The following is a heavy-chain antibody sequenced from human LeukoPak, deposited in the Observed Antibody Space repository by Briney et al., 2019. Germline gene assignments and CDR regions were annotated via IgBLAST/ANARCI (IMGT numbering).Heavy chain of an antibody. CDR1: GYSISSGYY. CDR2: IYHSGST. Sequence: PSETLSLTCTVSGYSISSGYYWGWIRQPPGKGLEWIGSIYHSGSTYYNPSLKRRVTISVDTSKNQFSLKLSSVTAADTAVYYCARRGYYGSGSYRAPWYNWFDPWGQGTLVTVSS. J-gene: IGHJ5*02. V-gene: IGHV4-38-2*02. D-gene: IGHD3-10*01. CDR3: ARRGYYGSGSYRAPWYNWFDP.